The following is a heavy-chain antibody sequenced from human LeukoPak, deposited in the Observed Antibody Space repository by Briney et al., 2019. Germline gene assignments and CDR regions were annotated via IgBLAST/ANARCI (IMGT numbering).Heavy chain of an antibody. Sequence: QAGGSLRLSCAASGFTFSSYWMSWVRQAPGKGLEWVSAISDSGGSTYYADSVKGRFTISRDNSKNTLYLQMNSLRAEDTAVYYCAKDLGYPGYFAYWGQGTLVTVSS. D-gene: IGHD5-18*01. CDR3: AKDLGYPGYFAY. V-gene: IGHV3-23*01. CDR1: GFTFSSYW. CDR2: ISDSGGST. J-gene: IGHJ4*02.